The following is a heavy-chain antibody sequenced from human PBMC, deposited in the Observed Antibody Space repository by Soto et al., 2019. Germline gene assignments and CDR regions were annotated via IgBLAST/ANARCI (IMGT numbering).Heavy chain of an antibody. D-gene: IGHD6-6*01. V-gene: IGHV4-59*11. J-gene: IGHJ5*02. CDR2: TYFRGSA. Sequence: PSETLSLTCDVSGVSITSHYWNWIRQSPGMGLEWIGSTYFRGSASYNPSLKSRVTISLDTSKDQLSLTLSAVTAADSAVYYCARDLRARGWFEPWGTGILVTVSS. CDR1: GVSITSHY. CDR3: ARDLRARGWFEP.